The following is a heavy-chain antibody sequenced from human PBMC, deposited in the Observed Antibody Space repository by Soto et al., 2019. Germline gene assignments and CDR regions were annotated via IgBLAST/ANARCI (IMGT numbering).Heavy chain of an antibody. Sequence: ASVKVSCKASGYTFTSYYMHWVRQAPGQGLEWMGIINPSGGSTSYAQKFQGRVTMTEDTSTDTAYMELSSLRSEDTAVYYCATGLYYDSSGYYYVPGDYWGQGTLVTVSS. D-gene: IGHD3-22*01. CDR1: GYTFTSYY. CDR2: INPSGGST. J-gene: IGHJ4*02. CDR3: ATGLYYDSSGYYYVPGDY. V-gene: IGHV1-46*01.